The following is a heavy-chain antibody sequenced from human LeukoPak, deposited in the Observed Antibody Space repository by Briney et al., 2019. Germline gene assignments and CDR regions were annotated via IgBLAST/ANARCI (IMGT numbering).Heavy chain of an antibody. Sequence: GGSLRLSCAASGFTFNTYWMAWVRRAPGKGLEWVANIKQDGSVKNYVDSVKGRFTISGDDAKNSVYLQMNSLKTEDTAVYYCARDVSGSLDYWGKGTLVTVSA. CDR3: ARDVSGSLDY. V-gene: IGHV3-7*01. J-gene: IGHJ4*02. CDR1: GFTFNTYW. D-gene: IGHD1-26*01. CDR2: IKQDGSVK.